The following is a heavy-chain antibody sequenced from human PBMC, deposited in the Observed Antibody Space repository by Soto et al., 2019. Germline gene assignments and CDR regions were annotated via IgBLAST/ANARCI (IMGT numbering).Heavy chain of an antibody. CDR2: IYYSGST. V-gene: IGHV4-31*03. D-gene: IGHD3-22*01. CDR1: GGSISSGGYY. J-gene: IGHJ6*02. Sequence: SETLSLTCTVSGGSISSGGYYWSWIRQHPGKGLEWIGYIYYSGSTYYNPSLKSRVTISVDTSKNQFSLKLSSVTAADTAVYYCARDRGITMIVVDPTHYYYGMDVWGQGARVTVSS. CDR3: ARDRGITMIVVDPTHYYYGMDV.